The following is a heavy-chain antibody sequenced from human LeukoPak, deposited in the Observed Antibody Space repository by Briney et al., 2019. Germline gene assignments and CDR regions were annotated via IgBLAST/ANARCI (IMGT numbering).Heavy chain of an antibody. Sequence: GGSLRLSSAASGFTFSNAWMSWVRQAPGKGLEWVGRIKSKTDDGTTDYAAPVKGRFTISRDDSKNTLYLQMNSLKTEDTAVYYCTTFFVYDFWSGGGFPPYYMDVWGKGTTVTVSS. J-gene: IGHJ6*03. V-gene: IGHV3-15*01. CDR2: IKSKTDDGTT. CDR1: GFTFSNAW. D-gene: IGHD3-3*01. CDR3: TTFFVYDFWSGGGFPPYYMDV.